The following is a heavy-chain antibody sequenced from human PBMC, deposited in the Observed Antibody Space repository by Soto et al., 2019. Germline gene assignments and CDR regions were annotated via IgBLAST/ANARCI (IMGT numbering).Heavy chain of an antibody. CDR3: AAEYAFGSSWYRGFDY. J-gene: IGHJ4*02. V-gene: IGHV1-58*01. CDR2: IVVGSGNT. D-gene: IGHD6-13*01. CDR1: GITFTGSA. Sequence: SGKVCCKASGITFTGSAVQGVREARGQRVESIGWIVVGSGNTNYAQKFQERVTIPRDMSTSTAYMELSSLRSEDTAVYYCAAEYAFGSSWYRGFDYWGQGTLVTVSS.